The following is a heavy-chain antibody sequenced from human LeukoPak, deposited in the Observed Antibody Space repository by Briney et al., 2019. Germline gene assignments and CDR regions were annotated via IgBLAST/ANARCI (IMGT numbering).Heavy chain of an antibody. J-gene: IGHJ6*03. V-gene: IGHV4-59*01. CDR1: GGSISSYY. Sequence: SETLSLTCSVSGGTVSGGSISSYYWSWIRQSPGKGLEWIGYIYYSGSTNYNPSLKSRVTISADTSKNQFSLKLSSVTAADTAVYYCATMGNSGSYPFYYYMDVWGKGTTVTVSS. CDR2: IYYSGST. D-gene: IGHD3-10*01. CDR3: ATMGNSGSYPFYYYMDV.